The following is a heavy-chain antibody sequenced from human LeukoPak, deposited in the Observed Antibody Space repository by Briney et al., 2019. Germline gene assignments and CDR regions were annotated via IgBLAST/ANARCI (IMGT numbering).Heavy chain of an antibody. V-gene: IGHV3-49*04. CDR3: TRVLDIVVVPAATSPWYFDL. CDR1: GFTFSSYA. J-gene: IGHJ2*01. CDR2: IRSKAYGGTT. Sequence: GGSLRLSCAASGFTFSSYAMSWVRQAPGKGLEWVGFIRSKAYGGTTEYAASVKGRFTISRDDSKSIAYLQMNSLKTEDTAVYYCTRVLDIVVVPAATSPWYFDLWGRGTLVTVSS. D-gene: IGHD2-2*03.